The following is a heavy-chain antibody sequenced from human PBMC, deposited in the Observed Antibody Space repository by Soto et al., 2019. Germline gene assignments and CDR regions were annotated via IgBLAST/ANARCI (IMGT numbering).Heavy chain of an antibody. D-gene: IGHD3-22*01. CDR1: GFTFNMYA. J-gene: IGHJ4*02. CDR3: AKAYDTFGYYGEHRDEH. CDR2: ISDGGGRT. V-gene: IGHV3-23*01. Sequence: GGSLKLSCAASGFTFNMYAMSWVRQAPGKGLEWVSAISDGGGRTYYTDSVKGRFSISRDNSKNTLYLQMNTLRAEDTAVYYCAKAYDTFGYYGEHRDEHWGQGTQFTVPS.